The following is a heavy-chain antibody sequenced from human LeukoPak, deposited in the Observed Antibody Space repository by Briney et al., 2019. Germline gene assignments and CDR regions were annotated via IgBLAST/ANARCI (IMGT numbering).Heavy chain of an antibody. J-gene: IGHJ4*02. Sequence: GGSLRLSCAASGFTFSSYAMSWVRQAPGKGLEWVSAISGSGGSTYYADSVKGRFTISRDNSKNTLYLQMNSLRAEDTAVYYCAKARGSGSYPTLDYWGLGTLVTVSS. CDR2: ISGSGGST. V-gene: IGHV3-23*01. D-gene: IGHD3-10*01. CDR3: AKARGSGSYPTLDY. CDR1: GFTFSSYA.